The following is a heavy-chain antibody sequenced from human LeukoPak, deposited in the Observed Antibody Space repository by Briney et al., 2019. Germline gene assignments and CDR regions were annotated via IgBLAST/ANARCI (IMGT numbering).Heavy chain of an antibody. V-gene: IGHV3-21*01. CDR1: GFTFSSYS. D-gene: IGHD3-10*01. CDR3: ARDKVRVFGEFFDY. J-gene: IGHJ4*02. Sequence: PGGSLRLSCAASGFTFSSYSMNWVRQAPGKGLEWVSSISSSSSYIYYADSVKGRFTISRDNAKNSLYLQMNSLRAEDTAVYYCARDKVRVFGEFFDYWGQGTLVTVSS. CDR2: ISSSSSYI.